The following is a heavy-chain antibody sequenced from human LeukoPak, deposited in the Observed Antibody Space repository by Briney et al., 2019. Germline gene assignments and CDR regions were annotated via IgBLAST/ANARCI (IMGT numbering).Heavy chain of an antibody. CDR1: GYTFTGYY. CDR2: INPNSGGT. Sequence: ASVKVSCKASGYTFTGYYMHWVRQAPGQGLEWMGWINPNSGGTNYAQKFQGRVTMTRDTSISTAYMELSRLRSDDTAVYYCARGDTIVVVPAAPIDYWGQGTLVTVSS. V-gene: IGHV1-2*02. CDR3: ARGDTIVVVPAAPIDY. J-gene: IGHJ4*02. D-gene: IGHD2-2*01.